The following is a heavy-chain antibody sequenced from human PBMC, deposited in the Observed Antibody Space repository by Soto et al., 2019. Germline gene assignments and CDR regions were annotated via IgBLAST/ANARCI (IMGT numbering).Heavy chain of an antibody. Sequence: ASVKVSCKASGYTFIRYGITWVRQAPGQGLEWMGWISAYNDYTNYAQKLQGRVTMTTDTSTSTVYMELRSLRSDDTAVYYCARGGYYDKVWGKMNYYGLDVWGQGTTVTVSS. D-gene: IGHD3-16*01. V-gene: IGHV1-18*01. CDR2: ISAYNDYT. CDR3: ARGGYYDKVWGKMNYYGLDV. CDR1: GYTFIRYG. J-gene: IGHJ6*02.